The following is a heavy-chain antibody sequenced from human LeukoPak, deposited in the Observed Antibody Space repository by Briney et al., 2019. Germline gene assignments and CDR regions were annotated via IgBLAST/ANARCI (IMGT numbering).Heavy chain of an antibody. CDR3: AILRDHRYYYMDV. Sequence: GASVKVSCKASGYTFTSYYMHWVRQAPGQGLEWMGIINPSGGSTSYAQKFQGRVTMTRDTSTSTAYMELSSLRSEDTAVYYCAILRDHRYYYMDVWGKGTTVTVSS. CDR2: INPSGGST. J-gene: IGHJ6*03. V-gene: IGHV1-46*01. CDR1: GYTFTSYY.